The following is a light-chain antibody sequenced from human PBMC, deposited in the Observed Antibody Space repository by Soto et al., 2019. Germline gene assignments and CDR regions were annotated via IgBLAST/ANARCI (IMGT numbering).Light chain of an antibody. V-gene: IGKV3-11*01. CDR1: QSISSA. CDR3: QQRCNWLT. CDR2: DAS. Sequence: EIVLSQSPATLSLSPGERATLSCRASQSISSALAWYQQRPGQPPRLLIYDASDRADGIPARFSGTRSGTDFTLTISSLEPEDFAVYYCQQRCNWLTFGGGTRVDIK. J-gene: IGKJ4*01.